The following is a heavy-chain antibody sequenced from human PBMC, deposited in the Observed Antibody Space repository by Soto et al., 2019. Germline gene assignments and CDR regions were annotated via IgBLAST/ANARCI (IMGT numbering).Heavy chain of an antibody. CDR1: GFTFSSYG. D-gene: IGHD3-9*01. J-gene: IGHJ6*02. CDR3: AKEGSDYDILTGSGYYGMDV. CDR2: ISYDGSNK. Sequence: QVQLVESGGGVVQPGRSLRLSCAASGFTFSSYGMHWVRQAPGKGLEWVAVISYDGSNKYYADSVKGRFTISRDNSKNTLYLQMNSLRAEDTAVYYCAKEGSDYDILTGSGYYGMDVRGQGTTVTVSS. V-gene: IGHV3-30*18.